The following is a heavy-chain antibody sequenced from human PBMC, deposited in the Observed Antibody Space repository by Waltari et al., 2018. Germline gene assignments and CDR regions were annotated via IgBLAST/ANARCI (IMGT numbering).Heavy chain of an antibody. CDR2: IYTSGST. D-gene: IGHD3-16*01. CDR3: ASVGITYYFDY. CDR1: GGSLSSGSYY. J-gene: IGHJ4*02. Sequence: QVQLQESGPGLVKPSQTLSLTCTVSGGSLSSGSYYWSWIRQPAGKGLEWIGRIYTSGSTNYNPSLKSRVTISVDTSKNQFSLKLSSVTAADTAVYYCASVGITYYFDYWGQGTLVTVSS. V-gene: IGHV4-61*02.